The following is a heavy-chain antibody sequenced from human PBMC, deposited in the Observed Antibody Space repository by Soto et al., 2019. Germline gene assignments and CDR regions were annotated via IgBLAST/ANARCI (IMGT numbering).Heavy chain of an antibody. Sequence: PGGSLRLSCAASGFTFSHAWMSWVRQAPGKGLEWVGRIKSKADGETKDYGAPVRGRFTISRDDAKDTLYPQMNSLRIEDTAVYYCCVVKRLDQYSTSGYWFDPWGPGTLVTV. V-gene: IGHV3-15*01. CDR3: CVVKRLDQYSTSGYWFDP. CDR1: GFTFSHAW. CDR2: IKSKADGETK. J-gene: IGHJ5*02. D-gene: IGHD2-15*01.